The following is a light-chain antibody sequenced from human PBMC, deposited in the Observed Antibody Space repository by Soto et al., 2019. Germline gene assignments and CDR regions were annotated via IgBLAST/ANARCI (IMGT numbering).Light chain of an antibody. CDR1: QNVKSR. V-gene: IGKV3-15*01. CDR2: DAF. Sequence: EKVMTQSPATLSVSPGERATLSCRASQNVKSRLAWYQQRPGQAPRLLIYDAFTRATGIPARFSGSQSGTDFTLTTSCLQSEDFGVYDCQQHEERPLTFGGGTKVEIK. J-gene: IGKJ4*01. CDR3: QQHEERPLT.